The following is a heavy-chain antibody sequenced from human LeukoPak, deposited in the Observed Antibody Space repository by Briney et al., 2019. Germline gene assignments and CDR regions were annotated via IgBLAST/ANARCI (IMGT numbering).Heavy chain of an antibody. J-gene: IGHJ5*02. Sequence: SETLSLTCTVSGDSISSYYWSWIRQPPGKGLEWIGYIYYSGSTNYNPSLKSRVTISVDTSKNQFSLKLSSVTAADTAVYYCARVFSTNYYDNRGWFDPWGQGTLATVSS. CDR1: GDSISSYY. D-gene: IGHD3-22*01. V-gene: IGHV4-59*01. CDR2: IYYSGST. CDR3: ARVFSTNYYDNRGWFDP.